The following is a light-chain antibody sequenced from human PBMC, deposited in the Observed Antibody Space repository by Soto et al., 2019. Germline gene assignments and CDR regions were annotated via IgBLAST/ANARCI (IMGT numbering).Light chain of an antibody. CDR2: WAS. J-gene: IGKJ1*01. Sequence: DIVMTQSPDSLAVSLGERATINCKSSQSVLFSSNNKNALAWYQQKPGQPPKLLIYWASTRESGVPDRFSGSGSGTDFTLTISSLQAEDVAVYYCQQDCNSWAFGQGTKVEIK. CDR3: QQDCNSWA. V-gene: IGKV4-1*01. CDR1: QSVLFSSNNKNA.